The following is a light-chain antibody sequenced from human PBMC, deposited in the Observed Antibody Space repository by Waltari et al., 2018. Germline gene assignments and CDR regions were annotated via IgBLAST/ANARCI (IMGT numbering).Light chain of an antibody. CDR1: QRVSSNY. Sequence: EIVFTQSPGTLSLSPGGTATLSCRAYQRVSSNYFAWYQKKAGQSPRLLIYGASNRASGVPDRFSGRVSGAEFTLTISRLDPEDFAVYYCQQYGTPQGYIFGQGTKVDI. J-gene: IGKJ2*01. V-gene: IGKV3-20*01. CDR3: QQYGTPQGYI. CDR2: GAS.